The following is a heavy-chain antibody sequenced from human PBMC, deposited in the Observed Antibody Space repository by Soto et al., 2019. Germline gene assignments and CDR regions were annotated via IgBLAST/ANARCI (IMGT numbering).Heavy chain of an antibody. Sequence: QVQLVQSGAEVKKPGASVKVSCKASGYSFTSTGISWVRQAPGQGPEWMGWTSTFNGEATYAQKLQGRVTMTTDTSTHTAYMELRSLTSDDTAVYYCARDLAGSGSYFTDYWGQGTLVTVAA. D-gene: IGHD3-10*01. CDR1: GYSFTSTG. CDR2: TSTFNGEA. CDR3: ARDLAGSGSYFTDY. V-gene: IGHV1-18*01. J-gene: IGHJ4*02.